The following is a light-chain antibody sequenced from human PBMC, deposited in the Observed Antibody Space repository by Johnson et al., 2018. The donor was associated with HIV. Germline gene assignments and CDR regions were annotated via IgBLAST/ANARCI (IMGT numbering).Light chain of an antibody. CDR1: SSNIGNNY. CDR3: GTWDSSLSAGV. Sequence: QSVLTQPPSVSAAPGQKVTISCSGSSSNIGNNYVSWYQQLPGTAPKLLIYDNNKRPSGIPDRFSGYKSGTSATLGITGLQTGDEADYYCGTWDSSLSAGVSGTGTKVTVL. V-gene: IGLV1-51*01. CDR2: DNN. J-gene: IGLJ1*01.